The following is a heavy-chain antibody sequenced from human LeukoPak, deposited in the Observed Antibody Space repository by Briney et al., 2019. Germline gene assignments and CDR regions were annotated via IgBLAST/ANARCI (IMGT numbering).Heavy chain of an antibody. CDR2: IRSSSTTI. CDR3: ARDYRSNCGPDACYGPYFDY. CDR1: GFSFSAYS. V-gene: IGHV3-48*01. D-gene: IGHD2-2*01. J-gene: IGHJ4*02. Sequence: GGSLRLSCEASGFSFSAYSMIWVRQAPGKGLEWISYIRSSSTTIYYADSVKGRFTISRDNAENLMYLQMNSLRVKDTTVYFCARDYRSNCGPDACYGPYFDYWGQGTLVAVSS.